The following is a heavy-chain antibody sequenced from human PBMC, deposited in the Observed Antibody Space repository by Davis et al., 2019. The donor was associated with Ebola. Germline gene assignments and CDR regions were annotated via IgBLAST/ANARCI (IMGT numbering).Heavy chain of an antibody. Sequence: GGSLRLSCAASRFTFSSYSMNWVRQAPGKGLELISHIWSSGEVVYYADSVKGRFTISRDSATNSLYLQMNSLRVEDTAVYYCERAGPRVAEAGPNDAFDIWGQGRMVTVSS. CDR1: RFTFSSYS. V-gene: IGHV3-48*04. D-gene: IGHD6-13*01. CDR2: IWSSGEVV. J-gene: IGHJ3*02. CDR3: ERAGPRVAEAGPNDAFDI.